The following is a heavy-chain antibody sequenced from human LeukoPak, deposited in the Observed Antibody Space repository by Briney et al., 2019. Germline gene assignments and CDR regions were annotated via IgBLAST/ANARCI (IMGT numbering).Heavy chain of an antibody. CDR3: ARAIDCSGGSCYPGSWFDP. Sequence: SETLSLTCTVSGGSISTTTYYWGWIRQPPGKGLEWIGTIYYSGSTYYNPSLKSRVTISVDTSKNQFSLKLSSVTAADTAVYYCARAIDCSGGSCYPGSWFDPWGQGTLVTVSS. CDR1: GGSISTTTYY. CDR2: IYYSGST. D-gene: IGHD2-15*01. J-gene: IGHJ5*02. V-gene: IGHV4-39*07.